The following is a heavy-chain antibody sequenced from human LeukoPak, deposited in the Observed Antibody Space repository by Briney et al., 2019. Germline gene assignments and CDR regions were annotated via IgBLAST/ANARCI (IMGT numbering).Heavy chain of an antibody. V-gene: IGHV3-21*01. Sequence: GGSLRLSCAPSGFTFSDYSMNWVRQAPGKGLEWVSSISTSSSYIYYADSVKGRFTISRDNVKNSLYLQMNSLRAEDTAVYYCARVGSGYSYGSPLDYWGQGTLVTVSA. J-gene: IGHJ4*02. D-gene: IGHD5-18*01. CDR1: GFTFSDYS. CDR3: ARVGSGYSYGSPLDY. CDR2: ISTSSSYI.